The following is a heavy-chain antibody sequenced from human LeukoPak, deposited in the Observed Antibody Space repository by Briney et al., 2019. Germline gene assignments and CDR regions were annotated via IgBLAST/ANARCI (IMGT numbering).Heavy chain of an antibody. CDR3: ARGESGWYYYYYGMDV. V-gene: IGHV3-30-3*01. J-gene: IGHJ6*02. D-gene: IGHD6-19*01. CDR1: GFTFSSYA. Sequence: PGRSLRLSCAASGFTFSSYAMHWVRQAPGKGLEWVAVISYDGSNKYYADSVKGRFTISRDNSKNTLYLQMNSLRAEDTAVYYCARGESGWYYYYYGMDVWGQGTTVTVSS. CDR2: ISYDGSNK.